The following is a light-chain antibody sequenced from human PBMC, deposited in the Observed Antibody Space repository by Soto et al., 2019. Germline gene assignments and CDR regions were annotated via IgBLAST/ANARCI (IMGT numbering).Light chain of an antibody. V-gene: IGLV2-14*01. CDR3: ISYTGSSTLV. CDR1: SSDFGDYDY. Sequence: QPALTQPASVSGSPGQSITISCTGTSSDFGDYDYVSWYLQHPGKVPKLMIYEVSNRPSGVSNRFSGSKSGNTASLTISGLQAEDEADYYCISYTGSSTLVFGTGTKVTVL. J-gene: IGLJ1*01. CDR2: EVS.